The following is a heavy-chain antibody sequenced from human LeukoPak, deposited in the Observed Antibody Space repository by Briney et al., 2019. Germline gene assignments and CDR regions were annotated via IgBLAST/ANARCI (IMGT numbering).Heavy chain of an antibody. CDR3: TRHGGGRGYCSGGSCSLDY. J-gene: IGHJ4*01. D-gene: IGHD2-15*01. CDR1: GGSITSSN. CDR2: NYDSGRT. V-gene: IGHV4-59*08. Sequence: SETLSLTSTDPGGSITSSNWSWIRPPPGKGLGWIGHNYDSGRTNKNPSLMSRATTSVATTKHQSSLKLKSMTGEATAGFSCTRHGGGRGYCSGGSCSLDYWGHGTLVTVSS.